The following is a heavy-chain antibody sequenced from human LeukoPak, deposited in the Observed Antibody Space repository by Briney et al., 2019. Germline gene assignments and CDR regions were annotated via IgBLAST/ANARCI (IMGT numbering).Heavy chain of an antibody. CDR2: MNPYNGNT. Sequence: ASVKVSCKASGYTFTSYDINWVRQATGQGLEWMGWMNPYNGNTGCAQKFEGRVIMTRDTSISTAYLELSSLTSEDTAVYYRARAAVNLHPNHYYYMDVWGKGTTVTVSS. J-gene: IGHJ6*03. CDR1: GYTFTSYD. V-gene: IGHV1-8*01. CDR3: ARAAVNLHPNHYYYMDV.